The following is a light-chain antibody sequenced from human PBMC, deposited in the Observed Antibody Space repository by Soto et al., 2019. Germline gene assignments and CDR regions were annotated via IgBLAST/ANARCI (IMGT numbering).Light chain of an antibody. CDR3: AAWDDSLSAYV. V-gene: IGLV1-47*02. J-gene: IGLJ1*01. CDR1: SSNIGGNF. Sequence: QSVLTQAPSASGTPGQRVTITRSGSSSNIGGNFVSWYQQLPGTAPKLLIYGDHQRPSGVPDRLSGSKSGTSASLAISGLRSDDEADYYCAAWDDSLSAYVFGTGTKLTVL. CDR2: GDH.